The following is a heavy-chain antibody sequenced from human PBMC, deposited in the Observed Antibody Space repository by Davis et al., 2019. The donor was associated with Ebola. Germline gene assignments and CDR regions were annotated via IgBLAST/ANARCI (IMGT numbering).Heavy chain of an antibody. CDR2: TYYSSKWYT. CDR1: GDSVSTAG. V-gene: IGHV6-1*01. Sequence: PSETLSLTCAISGDSVSTAGWNWIRQSPSRGLEWLGRTYYSSKWYTDYAVSVKSRITINPDTSKNQFSLQLNSVTPEDTAVYYCARGWLRGYLDYWGQGTLVTVSS. D-gene: IGHD3-3*01. CDR3: ARGWLRGYLDY. J-gene: IGHJ4*02.